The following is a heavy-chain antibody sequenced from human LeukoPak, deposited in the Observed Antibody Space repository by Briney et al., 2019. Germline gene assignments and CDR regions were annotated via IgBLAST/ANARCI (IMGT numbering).Heavy chain of an antibody. CDR3: AGNTVVEWLLSTYYYYGMDV. J-gene: IGHJ6*02. Sequence: GGSLRLSCAASGFTFSSYSMNWVRQAPGKGLEWVSSISSSSSYIYYADSVKGRFTISSDNAKNSLYLQMNSLRAEDTAVYYCAGNTVVEWLLSTYYYYGMDVWGQGTTVTVSS. D-gene: IGHD3-3*01. CDR1: GFTFSSYS. V-gene: IGHV3-21*01. CDR2: ISSSSSYI.